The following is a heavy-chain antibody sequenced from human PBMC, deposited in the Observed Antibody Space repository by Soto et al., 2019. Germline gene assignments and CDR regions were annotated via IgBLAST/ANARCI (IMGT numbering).Heavy chain of an antibody. J-gene: IGHJ6*02. CDR1: GGSISSSSYY. V-gene: IGHV4-39*01. D-gene: IGHD6-13*01. CDR2: IYYSGST. Sequence: SATLSLTCTVSGGSISSSSYYWGWIRQPPGKGLEWIGSIYYSGSTYYNPPLKSRVTISVDTSKNQLTLKLSSVTAADTAVYYCARHSGYSSNLYEYYYMDVGGQGATDT. CDR3: ARHSGYSSNLYEYYYMDV.